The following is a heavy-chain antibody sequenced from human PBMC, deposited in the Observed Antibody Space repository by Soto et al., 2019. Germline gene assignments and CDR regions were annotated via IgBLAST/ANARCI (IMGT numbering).Heavy chain of an antibody. Sequence: VGSLRLSCAASGFTFSSYSMNWVRQAPGKGLEWVSSISSSSSYIYYADSVKGRFTISRDNAKNSLYLQMNSLRAEDTAVYYCARGLLWFGESSYYYYGMDVWGQGTTVTVSS. D-gene: IGHD3-10*01. CDR3: ARGLLWFGESSYYYYGMDV. CDR2: ISSSSSYI. V-gene: IGHV3-21*01. J-gene: IGHJ6*02. CDR1: GFTFSSYS.